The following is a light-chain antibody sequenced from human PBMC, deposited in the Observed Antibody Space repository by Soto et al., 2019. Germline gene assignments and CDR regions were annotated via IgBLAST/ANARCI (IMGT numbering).Light chain of an antibody. CDR1: QTISSW. J-gene: IGKJ1*01. CDR3: QHYNSYSEA. Sequence: DIQMTQSPSNLSGSVGDRGTITCRASQTISSWLAWYQQKPGKAPKLLIYKASTLKSGVPSRFSGSGSGTEFTLTISSLQPDDFATYYCQHYNSYSEAFGQGTKVDIK. CDR2: KAS. V-gene: IGKV1-5*03.